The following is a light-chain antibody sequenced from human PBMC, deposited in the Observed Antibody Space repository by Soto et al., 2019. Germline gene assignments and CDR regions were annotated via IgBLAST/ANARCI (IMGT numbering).Light chain of an antibody. Sequence: DIQLTQSPSFLSASVRDRVTITCRASQGITSYLAWYQQKPGKAPKLLIYAASTLQSGVPSRFSGSGSGTEFTLTISSLQPGDAATYYCQQLNSYPLTFGGGTKVEIK. CDR1: QGITSY. CDR2: AAS. J-gene: IGKJ4*01. CDR3: QQLNSYPLT. V-gene: IGKV1-9*01.